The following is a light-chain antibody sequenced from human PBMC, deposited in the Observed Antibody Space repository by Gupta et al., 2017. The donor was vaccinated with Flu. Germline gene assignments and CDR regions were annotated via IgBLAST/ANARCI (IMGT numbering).Light chain of an antibody. CDR3: RSYKSSRTRYV. CDR2: DVS. CDR1: SSDVGGYNY. J-gene: IGLJ1*01. V-gene: IGLV2-14*01. Sequence: QSALTQPASVSGSPGQSITISCTGTSSDVGGYNYVSWYQQHPGKAPKLMIYDVSNRPSGVSNRFSGSKSGNTASLTISGLQAEDEADYYCRSYKSSRTRYVFGTGTKVNVL.